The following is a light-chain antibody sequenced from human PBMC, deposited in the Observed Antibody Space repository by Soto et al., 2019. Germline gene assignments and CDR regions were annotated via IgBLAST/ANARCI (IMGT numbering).Light chain of an antibody. V-gene: IGKV1-39*01. Sequence: DIQMTQSPSSLSASVGDRVTITCRASQSISSYLNWYQQKPGKALKLLIYAASSLQSGFPSRFSGSGSGTDFTLTISSLQPEDFATYYCQQSYSTPRTFCQGTKVEIK. CDR1: QSISSY. J-gene: IGKJ1*01. CDR3: QQSYSTPRT. CDR2: AAS.